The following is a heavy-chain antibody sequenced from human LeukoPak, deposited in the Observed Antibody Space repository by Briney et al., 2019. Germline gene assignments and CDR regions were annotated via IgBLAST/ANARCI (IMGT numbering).Heavy chain of an antibody. D-gene: IGHD2-15*01. CDR1: GGSFSGYY. CDR3: ARGSPIVVVVAATRGSYYYGMDV. J-gene: IGHJ6*02. V-gene: IGHV4-34*01. CDR2: INHSGST. Sequence: PSETLSLTCAVYGGSFSGYYWSWIRQPPGKGLEWIGEINHSGSTNYNPSLKSRVTISVDTSKNQFSLKLSSVTAADTAVYYCARGSPIVVVVAATRGSYYYGMDVWGQGTTVTVSS.